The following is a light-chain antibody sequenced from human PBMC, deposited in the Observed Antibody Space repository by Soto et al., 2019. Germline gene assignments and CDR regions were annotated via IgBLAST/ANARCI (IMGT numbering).Light chain of an antibody. CDR2: DVS. CDR3: HHYET. CDR1: QSINSK. Sequence: DIQMTQSPSTLSASVGDRVTITCRASQSINSKLNWYQQKPGEVPKLLIYDVSSLESGVPSRFSGSGSGTEFTLTISRLEPEDFTVYYCHHYETFGQGTKVDIK. V-gene: IGKV1-5*01. J-gene: IGKJ1*01.